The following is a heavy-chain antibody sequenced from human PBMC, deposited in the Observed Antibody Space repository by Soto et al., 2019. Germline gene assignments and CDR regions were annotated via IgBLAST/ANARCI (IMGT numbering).Heavy chain of an antibody. D-gene: IGHD6-13*01. Sequence: ASVNVSCKSSGYTFTGYYIHWVRQAPGQGLECMGWINPNSGGTNYAQKFQGRVTMTRDTSISTAYMELSRLRSDDTAVYYCARDHEQQLGQVIYYYYGMDVWGQGTTVTVSS. CDR3: ARDHEQQLGQVIYYYYGMDV. CDR2: INPNSGGT. V-gene: IGHV1-2*02. CDR1: GYTFTGYY. J-gene: IGHJ6*02.